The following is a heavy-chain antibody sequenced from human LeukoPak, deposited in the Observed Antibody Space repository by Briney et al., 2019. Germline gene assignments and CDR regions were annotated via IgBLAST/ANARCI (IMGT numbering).Heavy chain of an antibody. CDR1: GGSISSSSYY. J-gene: IGHJ4*02. D-gene: IGHD2-2*01. CDR3: ARHRGVRQLLYYFDY. CDR2: IYYSGST. Sequence: SETLSLTCTVSGGSISSSSYYWGWIRQPPGKGLECIGSIYYSGSTYYNPSLKSRVTISVDTSKNQFSLKLSSVTAADTAVYYCARHRGVRQLLYYFDYWGQGTLVTVSS. V-gene: IGHV4-39*01.